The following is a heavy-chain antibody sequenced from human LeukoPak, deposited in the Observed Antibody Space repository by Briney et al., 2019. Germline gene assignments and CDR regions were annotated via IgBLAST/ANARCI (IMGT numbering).Heavy chain of an antibody. J-gene: IGHJ4*02. CDR1: GFTFTNSW. D-gene: IGHD1-26*01. CDR3: ARDTDGSLDY. Sequence: GGSLRLSCAASGFTFTNSWMAWVRQAPGKGLEWVANINQDGRTKHYVDSQKGRFTISRDNPKNSLYLQMNSLRADDTAVYYCARDTDGSLDYWGQGILVTVAS. V-gene: IGHV3-7*01. CDR2: INQDGRTK.